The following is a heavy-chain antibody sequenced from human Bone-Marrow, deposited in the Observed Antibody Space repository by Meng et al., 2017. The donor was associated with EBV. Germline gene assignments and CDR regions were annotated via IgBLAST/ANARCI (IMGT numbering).Heavy chain of an antibody. Sequence: QVQLQQWGAGLLKPSENLSLTCAVYGGSFSGYYWSWIRQPPGKGLEWIGEINHSGSTNYNPSLKSRVTISVDTSKNQFSLKLSSVTAADTAVYYCARPYYYGSGGNYWGQGTLVTVSS. V-gene: IGHV4-34*01. CDR1: GGSFSGYY. J-gene: IGHJ4*02. CDR3: ARPYYYGSGGNY. CDR2: INHSGST. D-gene: IGHD3-10*01.